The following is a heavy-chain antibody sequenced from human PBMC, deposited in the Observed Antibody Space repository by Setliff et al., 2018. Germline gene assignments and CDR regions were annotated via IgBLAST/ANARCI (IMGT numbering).Heavy chain of an antibody. V-gene: IGHV1-69*13. J-gene: IGHJ6*02. CDR1: GGTFSNFA. CDR3: ARVQWEIAVKFHYNRMDV. Sequence: GASVKVSCKASGGTFSNFAISWVRQAPGQGFEWLGGIIPMFRTPEYAQKFQGRVTISADESRTAVYMELSSLRFDDTAVYYCARVQWEIAVKFHYNRMDVWGEGTQGTVSS. D-gene: IGHD1-26*01. CDR2: IIPMFRTP.